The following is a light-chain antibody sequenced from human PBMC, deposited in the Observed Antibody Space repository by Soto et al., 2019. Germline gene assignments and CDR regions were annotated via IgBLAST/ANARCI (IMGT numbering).Light chain of an antibody. J-gene: IGKJ5*01. CDR2: DAS. Sequence: EILLTQYPATLSLSPGERATLSCRASQSVSSYLAWLQQKPGQAPRLLIYDASHRATGIPARFSGSGSGTDFTITISSIENEDFAVYYCQQRSDWPFTFGQGTRLEIK. CDR3: QQRSDWPFT. V-gene: IGKV3-11*01. CDR1: QSVSSY.